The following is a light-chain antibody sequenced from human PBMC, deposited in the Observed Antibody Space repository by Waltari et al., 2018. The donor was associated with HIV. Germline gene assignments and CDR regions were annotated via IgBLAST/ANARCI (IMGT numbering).Light chain of an antibody. J-gene: IGLJ3*02. V-gene: IGLV10-54*01. CDR1: INSARRQG. Sequence: QSGLTQPPSVSTTLGQPAILTCHGDINSARRQGPAWLQRHQGRPPQLLSYMNKNRPSGVSGRYSSSSSGETAYLSISLLQADDEAEYCCSSWDSSVSGWVFGGGTRLTV. CDR2: MNK. CDR3: SSWDSSVSGWV.